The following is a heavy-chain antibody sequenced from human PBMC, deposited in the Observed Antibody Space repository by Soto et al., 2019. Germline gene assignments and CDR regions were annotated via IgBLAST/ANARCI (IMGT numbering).Heavy chain of an antibody. CDR2: IWYDGSNK. J-gene: IGHJ1*01. CDR3: AREGYYDSSGYYPEYFQH. D-gene: IGHD3-22*01. CDR1: GFTFSSYG. V-gene: IGHV3-33*01. Sequence: GGSLRLSCAASGFTFSSYGMHWVRQAPGKGLEWVAVIWYDGSNKYYADSVKGRFTISRENSKNTLYLQMNSLRAEDTAVYYCAREGYYDSSGYYPEYFQHWGQGTLVTVSS.